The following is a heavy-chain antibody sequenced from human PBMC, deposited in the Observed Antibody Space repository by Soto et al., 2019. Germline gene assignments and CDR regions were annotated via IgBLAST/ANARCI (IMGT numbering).Heavy chain of an antibody. D-gene: IGHD6-6*01. CDR1: GGSFSGYY. J-gene: IGHJ6*03. CDR2: INHSGST. V-gene: IGHV4-34*01. Sequence: PSETLSLTCAVYGGSFSGYYGSWIRQPPGKGLEWIGEINHSGSTNYNPSLKSRVTISADTSKNQFSLKLSSVTAADTAVYYCARAFSIAAWDYYYYMDVWGKGTTVTVSS. CDR3: ARAFSIAAWDYYYYMDV.